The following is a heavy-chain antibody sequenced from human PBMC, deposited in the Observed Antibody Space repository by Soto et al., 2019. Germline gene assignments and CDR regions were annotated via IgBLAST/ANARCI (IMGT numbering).Heavy chain of an antibody. D-gene: IGHD2-2*01. CDR3: AKGPAIVLVPAAVNYSYGMDV. CDR2: ISYDGSNK. V-gene: IGHV3-30*18. J-gene: IGHJ6*02. CDR1: GFTFSSYG. Sequence: QVQLVESGGGVVQPGRSLRLSCAASGFTFSSYGMHWVRQAPGKGLEWVAVISYDGSNKYYADSVKGRFTISRDNSKNTLYLQMTSLRAEDTAVYYCAKGPAIVLVPAAVNYSYGMDVWGQGTTVTVSS.